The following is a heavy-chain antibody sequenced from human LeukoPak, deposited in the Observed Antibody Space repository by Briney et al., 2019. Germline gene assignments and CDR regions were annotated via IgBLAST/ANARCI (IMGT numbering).Heavy chain of an antibody. CDR1: GFTFSTYA. CDR2: ISAGGDRT. Sequence: GGSLRLSCAASGFTFSTYAMTWVRQAPGKGLEWVSGISAGGDRTYYADSVKGRFTTSRDNSKNTLYLQMNSLRAEDTAEYYCARSTVGTSCCTAVDYWGQGTLVTVSS. CDR3: ARSTVGTSCCTAVDY. D-gene: IGHD1-26*01. J-gene: IGHJ4*02. V-gene: IGHV3-23*01.